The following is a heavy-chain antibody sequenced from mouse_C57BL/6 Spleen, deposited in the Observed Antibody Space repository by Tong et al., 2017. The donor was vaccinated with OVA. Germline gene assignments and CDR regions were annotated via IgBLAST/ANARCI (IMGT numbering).Heavy chain of an antibody. V-gene: IGHV14-1*01. CDR3: SIFYGYDEYYFDY. CDR2: IDPEDGDT. D-gene: IGHD2-2*01. J-gene: IGHJ2*01. Sequence: EVQLQESGAELVRPGASVKLSCTASGFNIKDYYMHWVKQRPEQGLEWIGRIDPEDGDTEYASKFQGKATITADTSSNTAYLQLSSLTSEDSAVYFCSIFYGYDEYYFDYWGQGTTLTVSS. CDR1: GFNIKDYY.